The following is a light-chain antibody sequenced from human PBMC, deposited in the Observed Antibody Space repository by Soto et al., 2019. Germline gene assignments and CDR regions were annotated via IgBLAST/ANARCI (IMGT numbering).Light chain of an antibody. CDR2: EVS. V-gene: IGLV2-14*01. CDR3: CSYAGSYTRV. Sequence: QSVLTQPASVSGSPGQSITISCTGTSSDIGGYDYVSWYQQHPGKVPKLMIFEVSNRPSGVSYRFPGSKSGNTASLTISGLQAEDEADYYCCSYAGSYTRVFGGGTQLTVL. J-gene: IGLJ3*02. CDR1: SSDIGGYDY.